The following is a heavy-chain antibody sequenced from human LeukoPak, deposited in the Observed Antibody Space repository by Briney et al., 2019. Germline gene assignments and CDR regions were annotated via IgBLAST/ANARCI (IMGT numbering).Heavy chain of an antibody. J-gene: IGHJ4*02. CDR3: VRDPSGSGFAFDS. CDR1: GFTFISYG. CDR2: IWFDGSNK. D-gene: IGHD1-1*01. V-gene: IGHV3-33*08. Sequence: PGLSLRLSCAASGFTFISYGMHWVRQAPGKGLEWVAFIWFDGSNKHYADSVKGRFTISRDNSEDTLYLQMNSLRAEDTAVYYCVRDPSGSGFAFDSWGQGALVTVSS.